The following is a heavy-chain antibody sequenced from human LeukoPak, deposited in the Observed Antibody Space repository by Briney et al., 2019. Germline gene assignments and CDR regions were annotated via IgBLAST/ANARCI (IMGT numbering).Heavy chain of an antibody. J-gene: IGHJ5*02. D-gene: IGHD3-16*01. CDR1: GYSISSGYY. CDR2: IYHSGST. V-gene: IGHV4-38-2*02. CDR3: ARTKGDFNWFDP. Sequence: SETLSLTCTVSGYSISSGYYWGWIRQPPGKGLEWIGSIYHSGSTNYNPSLKSRVTMSVDTSKNQFSLKLSSVTAADTAVYYCARTKGDFNWFDPWGQGTLVTVSS.